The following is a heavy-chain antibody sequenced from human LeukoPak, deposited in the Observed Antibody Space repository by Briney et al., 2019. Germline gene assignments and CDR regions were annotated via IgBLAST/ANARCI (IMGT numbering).Heavy chain of an antibody. CDR3: ARGGSGAYFDC. CDR2: TNRDGSNT. J-gene: IGHJ4*02. V-gene: IGHV3-74*01. Sequence: GGSVRLPCAVSGFTFGISLMFWARQATGKGLVCVSRTNRDGSNTIYAESVKGRFTISRDNAKNTLYLQMNSLRAEDTAVYYCARGGSGAYFDCWGQGTLVTVSS. CDR1: GFTFGISL. D-gene: IGHD4-17*01.